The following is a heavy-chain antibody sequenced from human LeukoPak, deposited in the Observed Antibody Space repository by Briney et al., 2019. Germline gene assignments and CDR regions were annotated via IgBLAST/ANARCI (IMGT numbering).Heavy chain of an antibody. CDR2: INHSGST. D-gene: IGHD2-15*01. CDR1: GGSFSGYY. Sequence: KPSETLSLTCAVYGGSFSGYYWSWTRQPPGKGLEWIGEINHSGSTNYNPSLKSRVTISVDTSKNQFSLKLSSVTAADTAVYYCARQAISDGGGYWGQGTLVTVSS. J-gene: IGHJ4*02. V-gene: IGHV4-34*01. CDR3: ARQAISDGGGY.